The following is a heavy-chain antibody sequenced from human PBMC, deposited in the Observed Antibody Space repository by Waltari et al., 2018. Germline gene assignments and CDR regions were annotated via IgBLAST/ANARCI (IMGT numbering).Heavy chain of an antibody. J-gene: IGHJ3*01. D-gene: IGHD2-8*01. CDR2: INPNSGGT. CDR3: ARLMGGLDAFDV. CDR1: GYTFIGYH. Sequence: QVQLVQSGADVKKPGASVKVSCKASGYTFIGYHIHWVRQAPGQGLKWMGWINPNSGGTNSAQKFQGRVTMTRDTSIITAYMELSRLTSDDTAVYYCARLMGGLDAFDVWGQGTVVSVSS. V-gene: IGHV1-2*02.